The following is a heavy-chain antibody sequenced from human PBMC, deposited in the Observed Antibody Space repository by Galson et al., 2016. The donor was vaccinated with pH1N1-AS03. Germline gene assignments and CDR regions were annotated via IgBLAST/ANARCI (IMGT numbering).Heavy chain of an antibody. D-gene: IGHD1-26*01. CDR2: FWYNGDTYT. CDR1: GASISSSDYY. V-gene: IGHV4-39*02. CDR3: AREVLVPSSPNYFDL. J-gene: IGHJ4*02. Sequence: ETLSLTCTVSGASISSSDYYWGWVRQLPGKGLEWIGTFWYNGDTYTFYNPSLKSRVTISADMSSNQVSLNVTSVTAADTAIYYCAREVLVPSSPNYFDLWGQGSRVTVSS.